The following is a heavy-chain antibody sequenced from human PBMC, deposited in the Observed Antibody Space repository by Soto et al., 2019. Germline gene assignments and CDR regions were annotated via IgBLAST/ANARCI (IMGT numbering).Heavy chain of an antibody. J-gene: IGHJ4*02. CDR3: ARDDKWLVRAFDY. D-gene: IGHD6-19*01. CDR1: GGSISSSSYY. Sequence: PSETLSLTCTVSGGSISSSSYYWGWIRQPPGKGLEWIGSIYYSGSTYYNPSLKSRVTISVDTSKNQFSLKLSSVTAADTAVYYCARDDKWLVRAFDYWGQGTLVTVSS. V-gene: IGHV4-39*02. CDR2: IYYSGST.